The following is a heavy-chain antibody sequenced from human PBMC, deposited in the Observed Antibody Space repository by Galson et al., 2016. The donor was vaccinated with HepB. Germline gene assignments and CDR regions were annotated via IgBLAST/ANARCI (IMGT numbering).Heavy chain of an antibody. CDR1: GYTFTGYY. V-gene: IGHV1-2*04. J-gene: IGHJ6*02. Sequence: SVKVSCKASGYTFTGYYMHWVRQAPGQGLEWMGWINPNSGGTNYAQKFQGWVTMTRDTSISTAYMELSGLRSDDTAVYYCARVPRSDYYYGMDVWGQGTTVTVSS. CDR2: INPNSGGT. CDR3: ARVPRSDYYYGMDV. D-gene: IGHD4/OR15-4a*01.